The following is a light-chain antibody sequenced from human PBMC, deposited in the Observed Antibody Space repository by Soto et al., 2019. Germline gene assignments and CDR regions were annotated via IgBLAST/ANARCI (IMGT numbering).Light chain of an antibody. CDR2: EVS. CDR1: SSDVGGYNY. Sequence: QPVLTQPPSASGSPGQSVTISCTGTSSDVGGYNYVSWYQQHPGKAPKLMIYEVSKRPSGVPDRFSGSKSGNTASLTVSGLQAEDEADYYCSSYAGSNNFVVFGGGTTLTVL. J-gene: IGLJ2*01. V-gene: IGLV2-8*01. CDR3: SSYAGSNNFVV.